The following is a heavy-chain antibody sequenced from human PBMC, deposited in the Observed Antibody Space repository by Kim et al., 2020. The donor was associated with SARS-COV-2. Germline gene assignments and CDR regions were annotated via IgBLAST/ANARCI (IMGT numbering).Heavy chain of an antibody. J-gene: IGHJ4*02. D-gene: IGHD3-10*01. CDR1: GFSLSGYG. CDR3: TRDNYYGSGPHYFDC. V-gene: IGHV3-33*05. CDR2: ISYDGSDK. Sequence: GGSLRLSCAASGFSLSGYGMHWVRQAPGKGLEWVAFISYDGSDKYYADSVKGRFSISRDNSRNTLYLQMNSLRVEDTAVFYCTRDNYYGSGPHYFDCWGQGTLVTVSS.